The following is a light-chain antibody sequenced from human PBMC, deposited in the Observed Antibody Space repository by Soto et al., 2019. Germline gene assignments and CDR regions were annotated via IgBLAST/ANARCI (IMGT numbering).Light chain of an antibody. CDR3: QQYGSSPWT. CDR2: GAS. V-gene: IGKV3-20*01. J-gene: IGKJ1*01. Sequence: ETVLTQSPATLSLSPGERATLSCRASQTIRSNYLAWYRQTPGQAPRLLIYGASNRATGIADRFSGSGSGTDFTRIISRLEPDDFALYYCQQYGSSPWTFGQGTKLEIK. CDR1: QTIRSNY.